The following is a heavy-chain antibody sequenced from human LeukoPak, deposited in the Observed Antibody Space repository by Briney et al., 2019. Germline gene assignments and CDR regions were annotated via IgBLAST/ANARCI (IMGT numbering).Heavy chain of an antibody. CDR2: IYYSGIT. CDR1: GGSISSYY. D-gene: IGHD5-18*01. CDR3: ARTKSRYSYASAIAF. V-gene: IGHV4-59*01. Sequence: SETLSLTCTVSGGSISSYYWSWIRQPPGKGLEWIGYIYYSGITNYNPSLKSRVTISVDTSKNQFSLKLSSVTAADTAVYYCARTKSRYSYASAIAFWGQGTLVTVSS. J-gene: IGHJ4*02.